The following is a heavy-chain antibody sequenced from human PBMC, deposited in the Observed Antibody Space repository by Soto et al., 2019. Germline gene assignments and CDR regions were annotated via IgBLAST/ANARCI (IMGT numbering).Heavy chain of an antibody. J-gene: IGHJ4*02. Sequence: EVQLLESGGGLVQPGGSLRLSCAASGFTFNNYAMTWVRQAPGKGLEWVSAISGGGDTTSYADSVKGRFTVSRDGSKNRLYLPMTSLRAEDSALYYCAKGRGASGSLCPRVDFWGQGTLVTVSS. CDR2: ISGGGDTT. CDR3: AKGRGASGSLCPRVDF. CDR1: GFTFNNYA. D-gene: IGHD3-10*01. V-gene: IGHV3-23*01.